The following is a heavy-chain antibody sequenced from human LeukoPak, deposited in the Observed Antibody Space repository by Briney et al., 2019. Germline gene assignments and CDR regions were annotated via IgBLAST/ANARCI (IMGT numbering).Heavy chain of an antibody. V-gene: IGHV3-21*01. J-gene: IGHJ4*02. CDR3: ARVVAAAGSDY. CDR1: GFTFSSYT. Sequence: GGSLRLSCAASGFTFSSYTMSWVRQAPGKGLEWVSSISLSSSFIDYTDSVKGRFTISRDNAKNSVYLQMNFLRVEDTAVHYCARVVAAAGSDYWGQGTLVTVSS. CDR2: ISLSSSFI. D-gene: IGHD6-13*01.